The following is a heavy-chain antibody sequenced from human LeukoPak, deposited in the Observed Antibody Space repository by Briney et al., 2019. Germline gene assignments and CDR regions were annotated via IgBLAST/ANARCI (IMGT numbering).Heavy chain of an antibody. V-gene: IGHV3-11*01. CDR2: ISSSGSTI. D-gene: IGHD3-3*01. CDR1: GFIFSDYY. CDR3: SRDTKFLDY. J-gene: IGHJ4*02. Sequence: GGSLRLSCATSGFIFSDYYMSRIRQAPGRGLEWISYISSSGSTIYYAESVKGRFTISRDNAKKSLYLQMNSLRADDTAVYYCSRDTKFLDYWGQGILVTVSS.